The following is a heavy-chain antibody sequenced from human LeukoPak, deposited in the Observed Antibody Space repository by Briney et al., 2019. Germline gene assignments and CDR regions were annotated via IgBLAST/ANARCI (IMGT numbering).Heavy chain of an antibody. CDR1: GGSISSSSYY. D-gene: IGHD6-13*01. CDR3: ARARSSSWYGGIFWFDP. Sequence: SETLSLTCTVSGGSISSSSYYWGWIRQPPGKGLEWIGSIYYSGSTYYNPSLKSRVTVSVDTSKNQFSLKLSSVTAADTAVYYCARARSSSWYGGIFWFDPWGQGTLVTVSS. CDR2: IYYSGST. J-gene: IGHJ5*02. V-gene: IGHV4-39*01.